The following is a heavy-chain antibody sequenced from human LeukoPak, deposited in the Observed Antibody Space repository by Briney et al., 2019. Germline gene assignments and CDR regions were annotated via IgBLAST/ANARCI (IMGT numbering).Heavy chain of an antibody. CDR1: VYTLSELS. CDR3: ATFRGYYRGFDY. J-gene: IGHJ4*01. Sequence: ASVRVSCKVSVYTLSELSMHWVRQAPGKGLEWMGGFDPDDGETIYARKFQGRVTMTEDTSTDTAYMELSSLRSEDTAVYYCATFRGYYRGFDYWGQGTLVTVSS. CDR2: FDPDDGET. V-gene: IGHV1-24*01. D-gene: IGHD3-22*01.